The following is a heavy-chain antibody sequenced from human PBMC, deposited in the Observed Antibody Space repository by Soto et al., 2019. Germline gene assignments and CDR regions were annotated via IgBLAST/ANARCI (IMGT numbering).Heavy chain of an antibody. CDR3: ARYRRTYAFDI. CDR1: GFTFSSYS. V-gene: IGHV3-21*01. D-gene: IGHD1-26*01. Sequence: EVQLVESGGGLVKPGGSLRLSCAASGFTFSSYSMNWVRQAPGKGLEWVSSITSSGSYIYYADSVKGRFTISRDNAKNSLYLQMNSLRAEDTAVYYCARYRRTYAFDIWGQGTMVTVSS. J-gene: IGHJ3*02. CDR2: ITSSGSYI.